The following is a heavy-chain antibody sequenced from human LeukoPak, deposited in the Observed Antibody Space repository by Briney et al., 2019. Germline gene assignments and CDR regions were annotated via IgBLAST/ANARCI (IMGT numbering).Heavy chain of an antibody. J-gene: IGHJ1*01. CDR3: ASSFVEDYYDSSGYYYFQH. V-gene: IGHV4-31*03. CDR1: GGSISSGGYY. CDR2: IYYSGST. D-gene: IGHD3-22*01. Sequence: SETLSLTCTVSGGSISSGGYYWSWIRQHPGKGLEWIGYIYYSGSTYYNPSLKSRVTISVDTSKNQFSLKLSSVTAADTAVYYCASSFVEDYYDSSGYYYFQHWGQGTLVTVSS.